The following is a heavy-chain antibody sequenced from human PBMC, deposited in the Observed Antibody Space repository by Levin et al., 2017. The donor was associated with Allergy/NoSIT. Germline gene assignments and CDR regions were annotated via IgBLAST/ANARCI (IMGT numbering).Heavy chain of an antibody. CDR2: ISYDGSNK. CDR1: GFTFSSYA. J-gene: IGHJ2*01. D-gene: IGHD4-23*01. CDR3: ARDPKPTFGGNGHFDL. V-gene: IGHV3-30-3*01. Sequence: SCAASGFTFSSYAMHWVRQAPGKGLEWVAVISYDGSNKYYADSVKGRFTISRDNSKNTLYLQMNSLRAEDTAVYYCARDPKPTFGGNGHFDLWGRGTLVTVSS.